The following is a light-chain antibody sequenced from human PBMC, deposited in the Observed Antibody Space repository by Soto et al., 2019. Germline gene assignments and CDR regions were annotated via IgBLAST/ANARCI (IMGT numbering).Light chain of an antibody. J-gene: IGKJ5*01. CDR2: GAS. Sequence: ETVTTQSPATLSVSPGERATLSCRTSQSFSSHFAWYQQKPGQAPRLVIYGASTRATGTPARFSGSGYGTEFTLTISSLQSEDFAVYYCQQYNNWPPITFGQGTRLEIK. CDR3: QQYNNWPPIT. V-gene: IGKV3D-15*01. CDR1: QSFSSH.